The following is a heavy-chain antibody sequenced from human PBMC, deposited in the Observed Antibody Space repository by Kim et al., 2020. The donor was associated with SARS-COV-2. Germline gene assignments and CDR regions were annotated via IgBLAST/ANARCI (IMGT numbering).Heavy chain of an antibody. Sequence: GGSLRLSCAASGFTFSNTWMSWVRQAPGKGLEWVGLVRSKTDGGATEYAAPVKGRFTISRDESRDTLYLQMNNLETDDTAVYYCTTYAYGGKGFWGQGTLVTVSS. J-gene: IGHJ4*02. V-gene: IGHV3-15*01. CDR1: GFTFSNTW. CDR3: TTYAYGGKGF. CDR2: VRSKTDGGAT. D-gene: IGHD4-17*01.